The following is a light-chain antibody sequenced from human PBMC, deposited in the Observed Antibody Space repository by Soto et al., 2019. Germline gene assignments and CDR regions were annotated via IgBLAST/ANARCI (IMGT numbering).Light chain of an antibody. CDR1: SSEVGGYNY. J-gene: IGLJ1*01. CDR3: CSYTTSNTRQIV. V-gene: IGLV2-14*01. CDR2: DVS. Sequence: QAVLAQPASVAGSPGQSITISRTGTSSEVGGYNYVSWYQQHPGKAPKFMIYDVSNRPSGVANRFSGSKSGNTASLNISGLQAEDEADYYCCSYTTSNTRQIVFGTGTKVTVL.